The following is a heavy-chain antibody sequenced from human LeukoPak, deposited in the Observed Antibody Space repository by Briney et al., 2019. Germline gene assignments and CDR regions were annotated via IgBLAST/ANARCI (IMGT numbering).Heavy chain of an antibody. CDR2: ISGSGGST. D-gene: IGHD4/OR15-4a*01. V-gene: IGHV3-23*01. Sequence: GGSLRLSCAASGFTFNTYTMNWVRQAPGKGMEWVSAISGSGGSTYYADSVKGRFTISRDNSKNTLYLQMNSLRAEDTAVYYCARRAGAYSHPYDYWGQGTLVTVSS. CDR1: GFTFNTYT. J-gene: IGHJ4*02. CDR3: ARRAGAYSHPYDY.